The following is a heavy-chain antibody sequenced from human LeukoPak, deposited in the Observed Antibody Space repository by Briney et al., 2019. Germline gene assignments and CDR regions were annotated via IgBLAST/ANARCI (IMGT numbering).Heavy chain of an antibody. J-gene: IGHJ5*02. D-gene: IGHD3-10*01. Sequence: ASVKVSCKASGGTFSSYAISWVRQAPGQGLEWMGGIIPIFGTANYAQKFQGRVTVTTDESTSTAYMELSSLRSVDTAVYYCARDRGGPNWFDPWGQGTLVTVSS. CDR3: ARDRGGPNWFDP. V-gene: IGHV1-69*05. CDR1: GGTFSSYA. CDR2: IIPIFGTA.